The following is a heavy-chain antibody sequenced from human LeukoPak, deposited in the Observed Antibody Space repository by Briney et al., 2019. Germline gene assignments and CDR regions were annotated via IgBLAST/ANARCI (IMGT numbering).Heavy chain of an antibody. Sequence: SSETLSLTCTVSGGSISSYYWSWIRQPPGKGLEWIGYIYYSGSTNYNPSLKSRVTISVDTSKNQFSLKLSSVTAADTAVYYCARVGRIAAATYYGMDVWGQGTTVTVSS. J-gene: IGHJ6*02. CDR1: GGSISSYY. V-gene: IGHV4-59*08. CDR3: ARVGRIAAATYYGMDV. CDR2: IYYSGST. D-gene: IGHD6-13*01.